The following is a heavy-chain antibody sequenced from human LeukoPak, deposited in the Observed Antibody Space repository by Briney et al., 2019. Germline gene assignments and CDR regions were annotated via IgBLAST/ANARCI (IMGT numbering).Heavy chain of an antibody. J-gene: IGHJ2*01. CDR1: GGSISSSSYY. V-gene: IGHV4-39*07. Sequence: NSSETLSLTCTVSGGSISSSSYYWSWIRQPPGKGLEWIGEINHSGSTNYNPSLKSRVTISVDTSKNQFSLKLTSVTAADTAVYYCARVIAVATVYWYFDLWGRGTLVTVSS. CDR3: ARVIAVATVYWYFDL. CDR2: INHSGST. D-gene: IGHD6-19*01.